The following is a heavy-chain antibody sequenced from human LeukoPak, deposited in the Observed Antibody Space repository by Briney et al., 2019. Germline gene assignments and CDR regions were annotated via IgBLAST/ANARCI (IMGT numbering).Heavy chain of an antibody. CDR1: GFTFSSYA. Sequence: GRSLRLSCAASGFTFSSYAMHWVRQAPGKGLEWVAVISYDGSNKYYADSVKGRFTISRDNSKNTLYLQMNSLRAEDTAVYYYARDAADGSYYDYWGQGTLVTVSS. J-gene: IGHJ4*02. CDR3: ARDAADGSYYDY. D-gene: IGHD6-13*01. V-gene: IGHV3-30-3*01. CDR2: ISYDGSNK.